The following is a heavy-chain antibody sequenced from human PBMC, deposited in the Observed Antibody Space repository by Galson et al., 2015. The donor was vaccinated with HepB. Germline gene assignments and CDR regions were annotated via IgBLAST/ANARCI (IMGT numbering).Heavy chain of an antibody. CDR1: GFTFSSYA. J-gene: IGHJ6*02. CDR3: AKDLDSIIALYYYYGMDV. D-gene: IGHD3-10*01. V-gene: IGHV3-23*01. CDR2: ISGSGGST. Sequence: SLRLSCAASGFTFSSYAMSWVRQAPGKGLEWVSAISGSGGSTYYADSVKGRFTISRDNSKNTLYLQMNSLRAEDTAVYYCAKDLDSIIALYYYYGMDVWGQGTTVTVSS.